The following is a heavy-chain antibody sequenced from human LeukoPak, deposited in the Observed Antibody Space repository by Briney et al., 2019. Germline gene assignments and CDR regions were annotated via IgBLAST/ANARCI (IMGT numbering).Heavy chain of an antibody. CDR2: INPNSGGT. V-gene: IGHV1-2*02. Sequence: AASVKVSCKASGYTFTGYYMHWVRQAPGQGLEWMGWINPNSGGTNYAQKFQGRVTMTRDTSISTAYMELSRLRSDDTAVYYCAETLRYFDWSYLYWGQGTLVTVSS. CDR1: GYTFTGYY. CDR3: AETLRYFDWSYLY. J-gene: IGHJ4*02. D-gene: IGHD3-9*01.